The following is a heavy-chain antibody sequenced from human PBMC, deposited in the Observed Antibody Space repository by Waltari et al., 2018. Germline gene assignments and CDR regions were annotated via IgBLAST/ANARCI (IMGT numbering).Heavy chain of an antibody. CDR1: GGSFNGYY. J-gene: IGHJ4*02. CDR3: ARDARDWEAVDNTYLDS. CDR2: VDHSGCA. D-gene: IGHD2-21*02. V-gene: IGHV4-34*01. Sequence: QLRLQQWGAGLLKPSETLSLTCAVSGGSFNGYYWSWIRQTPGKGLEWIGEVDHSGCANYSPPLRSRVTVSLDTANKQVSLTLTAVTAADTGIYYCARDARDWEAVDNTYLDSWGQGTLVAVSS.